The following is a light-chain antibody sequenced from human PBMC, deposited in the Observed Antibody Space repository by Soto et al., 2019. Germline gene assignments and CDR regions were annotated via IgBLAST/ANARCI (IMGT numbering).Light chain of an antibody. CDR3: SAYTTTKTVL. J-gene: IGLJ2*01. CDR1: SSDVGGYNY. V-gene: IGLV2-8*01. CDR2: EVS. Sequence: QSALTQPPSASGSPGQSVTISCTGTSSDVGGYNYVSWYQQHPGKAPKLMIYEVSKRPSGVPDRFSGSKSGNTASLTVSGLQVEDEADYFCSAYTTTKTVLFGGGTQLTVL.